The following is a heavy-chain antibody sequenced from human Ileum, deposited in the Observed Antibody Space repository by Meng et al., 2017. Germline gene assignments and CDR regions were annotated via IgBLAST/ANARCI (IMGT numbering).Heavy chain of an antibody. V-gene: IGHV1-18*01. J-gene: IGHJ5*02. CDR3: AKLGYCSISRCYPEDDWFGP. D-gene: IGHD2-2*01. CDR2: ISAYNDDR. Sequence: ASVKVSCKASAYTFSSSGITWVRHAPGQGLEWMGWISAYNDDRNYAQKLQGRVTMTTDTSTSTAYMELNNLRSDDTAIYYCAKLGYCSISRCYPEDDWFGPWGQGTLVTVSS. CDR1: AYTFSSSG.